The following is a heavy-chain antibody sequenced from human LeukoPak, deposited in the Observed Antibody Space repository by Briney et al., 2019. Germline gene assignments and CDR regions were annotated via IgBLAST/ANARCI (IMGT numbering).Heavy chain of an antibody. V-gene: IGHV3-74*01. CDR1: GFTFSTYV. D-gene: IGHD1-1*01. CDR3: AGGYGFEY. J-gene: IGHJ4*02. CDR2: INSDGSST. Sequence: AGGSLRLSCAASGFTFSTYVMSLVGLAPGKRLVWVSRINSDGSSTSYADSVKGRFTISRDNAKNTLYLQMHSLRADDTAVYYCAGGYGFEYWGQGTLVTVYS.